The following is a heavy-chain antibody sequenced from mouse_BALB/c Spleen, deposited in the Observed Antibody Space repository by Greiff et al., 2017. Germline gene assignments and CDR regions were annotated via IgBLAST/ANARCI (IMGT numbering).Heavy chain of an antibody. CDR3: ERWGYEAY. V-gene: IGHV1S29*02. CDR1: GYTFTDYN. CDR2: IYPYNGGT. D-gene: IGHD2-14*01. Sequence: VQLQQSGPELVKPGASVKISCTASGYTFTDYNMHWVQQSHGKSLEWIGYIYPYNGGTGYNQKFKSKATLTVDNSSSTAYMELRSLTSEDSAVYYCERWGYEAYWGQGTLVTVSA. J-gene: IGHJ3*01.